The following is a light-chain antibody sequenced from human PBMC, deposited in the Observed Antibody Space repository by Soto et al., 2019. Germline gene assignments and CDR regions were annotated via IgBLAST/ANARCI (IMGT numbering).Light chain of an antibody. CDR3: MQALQTPPA. J-gene: IGKJ1*01. Sequence: DILITQSPLSLHVAPGPLGAISCRSIHGLLHSNGYNYLDWYLQEPGQSPQLLIYLGSNRASGVPDRFSGSGSGTDFTLKISRVEAEDVGVYYCMQALQTPPAFGQGTKVDIK. CDR2: LGS. CDR1: HGLLHSNGYNY. V-gene: IGKV2-28*01.